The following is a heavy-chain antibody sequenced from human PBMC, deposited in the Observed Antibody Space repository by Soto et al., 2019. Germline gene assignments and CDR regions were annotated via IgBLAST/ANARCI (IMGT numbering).Heavy chain of an antibody. Sequence: ASVKVSCKASGYTFTSYDVNWVRQATGQGLEWMGWMNPNSGNTGYAQKFQGRVTITRDTSASTAYMELSSLRSEDTAVYYCARDLGGWPDYWGQGTLVTVSS. J-gene: IGHJ4*02. CDR2: MNPNSGNT. CDR3: ARDLGGWPDY. D-gene: IGHD2-15*01. CDR1: GYTFTSYD. V-gene: IGHV1-8*01.